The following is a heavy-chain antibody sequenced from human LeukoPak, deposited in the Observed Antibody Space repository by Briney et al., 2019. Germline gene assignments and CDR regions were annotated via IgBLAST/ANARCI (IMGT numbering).Heavy chain of an antibody. Sequence: PGGSLRLSCAASGFTFSSYWMSWVRQAPGKGLEWVANIKQDGSEKYYVDSVKGRFTISRDNAKNSLYLQMNSLRAEDTAVYYCASRGYVSFDAFDIWGQGTMVTVSS. CDR3: ASRGYVSFDAFDI. CDR1: GFTFSSYW. D-gene: IGHD3-22*01. V-gene: IGHV3-7*01. CDR2: IKQDGSEK. J-gene: IGHJ3*02.